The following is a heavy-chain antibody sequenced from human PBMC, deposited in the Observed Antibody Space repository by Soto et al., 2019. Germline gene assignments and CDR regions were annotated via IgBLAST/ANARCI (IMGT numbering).Heavy chain of an antibody. CDR3: ARRQWEPPHAFDI. Sequence: SETLSLTCTVSGGSIYRSGYYWGWIRQPPGRGLEWIGNIDYNGVTYSNPSLKSRVTISRDTSKNQFSLKLTSVTAADTALYYCARRQWEPPHAFDIWGQGTMVTVSS. CDR1: GGSIYRSGYY. J-gene: IGHJ3*02. V-gene: IGHV4-39*01. D-gene: IGHD1-26*01. CDR2: IDYNGVT.